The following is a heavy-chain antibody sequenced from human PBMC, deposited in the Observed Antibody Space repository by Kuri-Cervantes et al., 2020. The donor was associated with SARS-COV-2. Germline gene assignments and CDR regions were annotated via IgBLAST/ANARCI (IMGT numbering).Heavy chain of an antibody. CDR2: IKQDGSEK. D-gene: IGHD6-13*01. CDR1: GFTFSSYW. Sequence: GESLKISCAASGFTFSSYWMSWVRQAPGKGLEWVANIKQDGSEKYYVDSVKGRFTISRDNAKNSLYLQMNSPRAEDTAVYYCARGSGSSWFASWGQGTLVTVSS. J-gene: IGHJ5*01. V-gene: IGHV3-7*01. CDR3: ARGSGSSWFAS.